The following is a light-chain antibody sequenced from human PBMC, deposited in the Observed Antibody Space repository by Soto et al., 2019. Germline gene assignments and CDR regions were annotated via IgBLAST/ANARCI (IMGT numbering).Light chain of an antibody. CDR3: SSYTSSSTLGGHV. CDR2: DVS. Sequence: QSVLTQPASVSGSPGQSITISCTGTSSDVGGYNYVSWYQRHPGKAPKLMIYDVSNRPSGVSNRFSGSKSGNTASLTISGLQAEDEADYYCSSYTSSSTLGGHVFGTGTKVTVL. J-gene: IGLJ1*01. V-gene: IGLV2-14*01. CDR1: SSDVGGYNY.